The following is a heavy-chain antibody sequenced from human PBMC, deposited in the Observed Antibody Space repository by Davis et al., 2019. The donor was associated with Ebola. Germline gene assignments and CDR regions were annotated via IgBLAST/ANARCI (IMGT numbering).Heavy chain of an antibody. CDR3: AGGGGPYFDY. D-gene: IGHD3-10*01. V-gene: IGHV3-33*01. J-gene: IGHJ4*02. Sequence: GESLKISCTASGFTFSSNGMHWVRQAPGKGLEWVAVIWYDGSDQYYADSVKGRFTVSRDNSRNTLYLQMNSRRAEDTAVYYCAGGGGPYFDYWGQGTLVTVSS. CDR1: GFTFSSNG. CDR2: IWYDGSDQ.